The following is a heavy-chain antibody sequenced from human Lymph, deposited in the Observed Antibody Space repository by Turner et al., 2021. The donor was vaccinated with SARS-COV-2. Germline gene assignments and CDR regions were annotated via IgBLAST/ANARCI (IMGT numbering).Heavy chain of an antibody. V-gene: IGHV4-34*01. CDR2: INHSGST. J-gene: IGHJ2*01. D-gene: IGHD7-27*01. Sequence: QVQLQQWGEGLSKPSETLSLPCAVYGGSFSGYYWSWNRQPPGKGLEWIGEINHSGSTNYNPSLKSRVTISVDTSKKQFSRKLGAVTAADTAVYYCARVWVRWWYFDLWGRGTLVTVSS. CDR1: GGSFSGYY. CDR3: ARVWVRWWYFDL.